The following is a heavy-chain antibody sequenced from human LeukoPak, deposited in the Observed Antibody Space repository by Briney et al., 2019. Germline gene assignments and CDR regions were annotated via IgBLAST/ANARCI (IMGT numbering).Heavy chain of an antibody. J-gene: IGHJ6*02. CDR2: IYYSGST. V-gene: IGHV4-39*01. D-gene: IGHD3-9*01. Sequence: SETLSLTCTVSGGSISSSSYYWGWIRQPPGKGLEWIGSIYYSGSTYYNPSLKSRVTISVDTSKNQFSLKLSSVTAADTAVYYCASSVGGTVRYFDWGNYYYCYGMDVWGQGTTVTVSS. CDR3: ASSVGGTVRYFDWGNYYYCYGMDV. CDR1: GGSISSSSYY.